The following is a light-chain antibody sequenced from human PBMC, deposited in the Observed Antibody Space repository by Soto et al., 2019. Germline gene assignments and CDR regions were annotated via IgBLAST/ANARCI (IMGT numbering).Light chain of an antibody. CDR2: GAS. CDR1: PSVSGSN. Sequence: EIVLTQSPVTLSLSPGERATLSCRASPSVSGSNLAWYQQKPGQAPRLVIYGASSRATGIPDRFSGSGSGTDFTLTISRLEPEDFAVYYCQQYGSLGQGTKVDIK. CDR3: QQYGS. V-gene: IGKV3-20*01. J-gene: IGKJ1*01.